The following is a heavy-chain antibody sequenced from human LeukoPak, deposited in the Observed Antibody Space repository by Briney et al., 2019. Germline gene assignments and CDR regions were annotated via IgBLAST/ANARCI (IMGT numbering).Heavy chain of an antibody. CDR3: ARDRLAAGADY. J-gene: IGHJ4*02. CDR2: IYYSGST. CDR1: GGSISSGGYY. D-gene: IGHD6-13*01. V-gene: IGHV4-31*03. Sequence: PSETLSLTCTVSGGSISSGGYYWSWIRQHPGKGLEWIGYIYYSGSTYYNPSLKSRVTISVDTSKNQFSLELSSVTAADTAVYYCARDRLAAGADYWGQGTLVTVSS.